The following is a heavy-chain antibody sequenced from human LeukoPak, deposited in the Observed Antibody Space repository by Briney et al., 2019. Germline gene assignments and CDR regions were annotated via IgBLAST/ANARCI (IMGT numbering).Heavy chain of an antibody. CDR1: GFTFNDYY. CDR2: ISSSGSTM. CDR3: ATVYYGKYYFDY. Sequence: GGSLRLSCAASGFTFNDYYMSWIRQAPGKGLEWVSYISSSGSTMYYADSVKGRFTISRDNSKNTLYLQMNSLRAEDTAVYYCATVYYGKYYFDYWGQGTLVTVSS. J-gene: IGHJ4*02. D-gene: IGHD3-10*01. V-gene: IGHV3-11*01.